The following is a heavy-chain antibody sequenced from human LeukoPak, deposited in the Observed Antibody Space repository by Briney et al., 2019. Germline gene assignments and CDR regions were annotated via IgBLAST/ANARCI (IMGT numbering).Heavy chain of an antibody. D-gene: IGHD1-26*01. CDR3: ARDIGWELRYYFDY. V-gene: IGHV3-21*01. J-gene: IGHJ4*02. CDR1: GFTFSNYG. CDR2: ISSSSSYI. Sequence: GGSLRLSCAASGFTFSNYGMHWVRQAPGKGLEWVSSISSSSSYIYYADSVKGRFTISRDNAKNSLYLQMNSLRAEDTAVYYCARDIGWELRYYFDYWGQGTLVTVSS.